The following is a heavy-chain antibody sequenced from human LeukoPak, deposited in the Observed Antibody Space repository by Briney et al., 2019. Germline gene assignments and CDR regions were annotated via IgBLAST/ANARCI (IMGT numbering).Heavy chain of an antibody. CDR1: GYTFTGYY. CDR3: ARAYCSGGSCYVFDY. J-gene: IGHJ4*02. D-gene: IGHD2-15*01. CDR2: INPSSGGT. Sequence: ASVKVSCKASGYTFTGYYMHWVRQAPGQGLEWMGRINPSSGGTNYAQKFQGRVTMTRDTSISTAYMELSRLRSDDTAVYYCARAYCSGGSCYVFDYWGQGTLVTVSS. V-gene: IGHV1-2*06.